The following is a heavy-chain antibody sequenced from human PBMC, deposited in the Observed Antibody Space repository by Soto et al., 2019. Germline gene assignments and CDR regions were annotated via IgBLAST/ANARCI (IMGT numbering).Heavy chain of an antibody. CDR1: GGSFSGYY. CDR2: INHSGST. V-gene: IGHV4-34*01. Sequence: QVQLQQWGAGLLKPSETLSLTCAVYGGSFSGYYWSWIRQPPGKGLEWIGEINHSGSTNYNPSLKRRVTISVDTSKNHFSLKLSSVTAADTAVYYCAGGRRFGEKALDYWGQGTLVTVSS. CDR3: AGGRRFGEKALDY. J-gene: IGHJ4*02. D-gene: IGHD3-10*01.